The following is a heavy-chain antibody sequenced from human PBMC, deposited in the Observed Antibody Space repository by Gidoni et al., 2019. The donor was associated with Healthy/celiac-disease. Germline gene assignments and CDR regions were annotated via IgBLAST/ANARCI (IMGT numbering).Heavy chain of an antibody. J-gene: IGHJ3*02. D-gene: IGHD1-26*01. V-gene: IGHV1-69*01. Sequence: QVQLVQSGAEVKKPGSSVKVSCKASGGTFRSDANSWVRQTPGQGLEWMGGIIPIFGTANYAQKFQGRVTITADESTSTAYMELSSLRSEDTAVYYCARDGGSGSSPGAFDIWGQGTMVTVSS. CDR3: ARDGGSGSSPGAFDI. CDR1: GGTFRSDA. CDR2: IIPIFGTA.